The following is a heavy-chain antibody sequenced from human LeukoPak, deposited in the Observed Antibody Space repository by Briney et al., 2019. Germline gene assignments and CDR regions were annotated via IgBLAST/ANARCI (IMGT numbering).Heavy chain of an antibody. CDR2: ITASGGTT. Sequence: GGSLRLSCAASGFTFSTYSMSWVRQAPGKGLEWVSVITASGGTTFYADSVKGRFTISRDNSNNTLYLRMNSLRAEDTAVYYCAGSAATKSRTDYWGRGTLVTVSS. J-gene: IGHJ4*02. CDR1: GFTFSTYS. D-gene: IGHD5-24*01. CDR3: AGSAATKSRTDY. V-gene: IGHV3-23*01.